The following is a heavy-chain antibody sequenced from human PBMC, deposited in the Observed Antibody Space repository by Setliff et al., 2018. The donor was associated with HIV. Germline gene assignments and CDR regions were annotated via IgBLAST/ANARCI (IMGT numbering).Heavy chain of an antibody. V-gene: IGHV3-48*03. D-gene: IGHD3-3*01. CDR1: GFTFSSYE. CDR3: ARARTIDYWSDSLAF. Sequence: GGSLRLSCAASGFTFSSYEMNWVRQAPGKGLEWVSYISRSGDTIDYADSVRGRFTISRDSSKNALYLKFYRPRPDDTAVYYCARARTIDYWSDSLAFWGQGTLVTVSS. J-gene: IGHJ4*02. CDR2: ISRSGDTI.